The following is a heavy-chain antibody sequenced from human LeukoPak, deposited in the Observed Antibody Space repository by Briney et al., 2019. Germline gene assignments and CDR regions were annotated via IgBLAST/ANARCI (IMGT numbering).Heavy chain of an antibody. Sequence: ASVKVSCKASGYTFTSYGISWVRQAPGQGLEWMGWISAYNGNTNYAQKLQGRVTMTTDTSTSTAYMELRSLRSDDTAVYYCARVLGSARMVYALYFDYLGQGTLVTVSS. CDR1: GYTFTSYG. CDR2: ISAYNGNT. CDR3: ARVLGSARMVYALYFDY. D-gene: IGHD2-8*01. J-gene: IGHJ4*02. V-gene: IGHV1-18*01.